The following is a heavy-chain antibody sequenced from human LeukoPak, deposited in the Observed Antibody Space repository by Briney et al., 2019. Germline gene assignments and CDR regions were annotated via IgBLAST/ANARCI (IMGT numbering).Heavy chain of an antibody. CDR1: GGTFSSYA. V-gene: IGHV1-69*13. CDR2: IIPIFGTA. Sequence: VKVSCKASGGTFSSYAISWVRQAPGQGLEWMGGIIPIFGTANYAQKFQGRVTITADESTSTAYMELSSLRSEDTAVYYCASIVGAPSLQAFDIWGQGTMVTVSS. D-gene: IGHD1-26*01. CDR3: ASIVGAPSLQAFDI. J-gene: IGHJ3*02.